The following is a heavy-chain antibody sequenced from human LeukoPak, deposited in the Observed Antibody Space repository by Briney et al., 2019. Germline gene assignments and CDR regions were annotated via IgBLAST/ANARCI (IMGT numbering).Heavy chain of an antibody. Sequence: PVGALRLSCAASGFTFSSYWMHSVRPAPWKGVVWVSRINSNGSSTSYVDSVKGRYSIFSDNAKNTLYLQMNSMRAEDTAVYYCARSGYCSGGSCYFDYWGQGALVTVSS. CDR2: INSNGSST. CDR1: GFTFSSYW. V-gene: IGHV3-74*01. J-gene: IGHJ4*02. D-gene: IGHD2-15*01. CDR3: ARSGYCSGGSCYFDY.